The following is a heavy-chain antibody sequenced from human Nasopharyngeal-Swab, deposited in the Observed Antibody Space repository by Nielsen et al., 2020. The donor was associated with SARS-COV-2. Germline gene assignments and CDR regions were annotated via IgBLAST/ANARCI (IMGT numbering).Heavy chain of an antibody. Sequence: GESLKISCAASGFTFSSYSMNWVRQAPGKGLEWVSSISSSSSYIYYADPVKGRFTISRDNAKNSLYLQMNSLRAEDTAVYYCARDRGFGELWGYWGQGTLVTVSS. D-gene: IGHD3-10*01. CDR1: GFTFSSYS. CDR2: ISSSSSYI. V-gene: IGHV3-21*01. J-gene: IGHJ4*02. CDR3: ARDRGFGELWGY.